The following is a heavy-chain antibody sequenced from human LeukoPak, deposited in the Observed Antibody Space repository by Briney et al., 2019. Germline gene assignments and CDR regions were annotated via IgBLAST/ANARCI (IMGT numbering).Heavy chain of an antibody. CDR3: ARDQASGSYWPNYYYYMDV. J-gene: IGHJ6*03. D-gene: IGHD1-26*01. V-gene: IGHV1-69*06. CDR1: GGTFNSYA. Sequence: ASVKVSCKASGGTFNSYAISWVRQAPGQGLEWMGGIIPIFGTTNYARKFRGRVTLTADKSTRTAYMELSSLRSEDTAVYYCARDQASGSYWPNYYYYMDVWGKGTTVTISS. CDR2: IIPIFGTT.